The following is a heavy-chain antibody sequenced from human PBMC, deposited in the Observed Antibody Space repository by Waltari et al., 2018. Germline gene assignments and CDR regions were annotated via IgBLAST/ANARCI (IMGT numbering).Heavy chain of an antibody. V-gene: IGHV4-38-2*01. Sequence: QVQLQESGQGLVKPSETLSLTCAVSGYSISSGYYWGWIRQPPGKGLEWIGSIYHSGSTYYNPSLKSRVTISVDTSKNQFSLKLSSVTAADTAVYYCARAYGSGSYYLYYYYGMDVWGQGTTVTVSS. J-gene: IGHJ6*02. D-gene: IGHD3-10*01. CDR1: GYSISSGYY. CDR3: ARAYGSGSYYLYYYYGMDV. CDR2: IYHSGST.